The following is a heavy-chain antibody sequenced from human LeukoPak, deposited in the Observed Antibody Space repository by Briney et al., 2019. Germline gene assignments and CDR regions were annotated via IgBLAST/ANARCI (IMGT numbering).Heavy chain of an antibody. J-gene: IGHJ4*02. CDR1: GFTFSTYG. Sequence: GGSLRLSCAASGFTFSTYGMHWVRQAPGKGLEWVAVISSDGSNKYYADSVKGRVTISRDNSKNTLYLQMNSLRVEDTAVYYCTYGSSWTYDFDYWSQGTLVTVSS. CDR3: TYGSSWTYDFDY. D-gene: IGHD6-13*01. V-gene: IGHV3-30*03. CDR2: ISSDGSNK.